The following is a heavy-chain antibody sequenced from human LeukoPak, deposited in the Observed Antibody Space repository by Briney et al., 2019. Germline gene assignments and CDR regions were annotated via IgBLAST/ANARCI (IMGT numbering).Heavy chain of an antibody. V-gene: IGHV4-4*07. Sequence: SETLSLTCTVYGGSVSDYYWGWIRHPAGKGLEWIGRVYTSGGTDYHPALSSRVTMSVDTSKNPFSLKLSSVTAADTAIYYCAREHRDFVGDGYYYGCWGQGTLVTVSP. CDR3: AREHRDFVGDGYYYGC. D-gene: IGHD3-22*01. CDR1: GGSVSDYY. CDR2: VYTSGGT. J-gene: IGHJ4*02.